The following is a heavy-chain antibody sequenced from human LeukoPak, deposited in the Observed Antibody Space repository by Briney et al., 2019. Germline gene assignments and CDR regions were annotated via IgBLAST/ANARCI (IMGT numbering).Heavy chain of an antibody. CDR1: GGSFSCYY. Sequence: SETLSLTCAVYGGSFSCYYWSWIRQPPGKGLEWIGEINHSESNNYNTSLKSRVTISVDTSKNQFSLKLSSVTDADTAVYYCARLAAAASYYYYGMDVWGQGTTVTVSS. D-gene: IGHD6-13*01. CDR3: ARLAAAASYYYYGMDV. CDR2: INHSESN. J-gene: IGHJ6*02. V-gene: IGHV4-34*01.